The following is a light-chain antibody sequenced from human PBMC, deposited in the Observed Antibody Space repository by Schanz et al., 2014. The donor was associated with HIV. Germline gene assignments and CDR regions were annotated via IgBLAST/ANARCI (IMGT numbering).Light chain of an antibody. CDR3: GSYAGSYTVVV. J-gene: IGLJ3*02. V-gene: IGLV2-14*03. CDR1: SSDIGGYNF. CDR2: DVS. Sequence: QSVLTQPASVSGSPGQSITISCTGTSSDIGGYNFVSWYRQHPGKAPQLMIYDVSHRPSGISSRFSGSKSGNTASLTVSGLQAEDEADYFCGSYAGSYTVVVFGGGTKPTVL.